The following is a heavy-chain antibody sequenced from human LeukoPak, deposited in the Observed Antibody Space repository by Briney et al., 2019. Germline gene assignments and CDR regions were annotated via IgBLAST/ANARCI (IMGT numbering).Heavy chain of an antibody. D-gene: IGHD6-19*01. CDR2: INTDEDST. CDR1: GFTFRSYA. Sequence: PGGSLRLSCAASGFTFRSYAFHWVRHAPGKGLEYVSAINTDEDSTYYAESVRGRFTISRDNSRNTLYLQMGTLRIEDTAVYYCVRAGYTSGWFLDDWGQGTLVTVSS. V-gene: IGHV3-64*02. CDR3: VRAGYTSGWFLDD. J-gene: IGHJ4*02.